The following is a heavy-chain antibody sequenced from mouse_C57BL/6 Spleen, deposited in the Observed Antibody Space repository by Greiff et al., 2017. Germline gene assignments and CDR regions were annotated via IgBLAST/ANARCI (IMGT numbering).Heavy chain of an antibody. CDR1: GYTFTSYW. CDR3: ARRSTTVGGPHWDFDV. CDR2: IDPSDGYT. V-gene: IGHV1-50*01. D-gene: IGHD1-1*01. J-gene: IGHJ1*03. Sequence: QVQLQQPGAELVKPGASVKLSCKASGYTFTSYWMQWVKQRPGQGLEWMGEIDPSDGYTNYNQKFKGKATLTVDPSSSTAYMQLSSLTSEDSAVYYCARRSTTVGGPHWDFDVWGTGTTVTVSS.